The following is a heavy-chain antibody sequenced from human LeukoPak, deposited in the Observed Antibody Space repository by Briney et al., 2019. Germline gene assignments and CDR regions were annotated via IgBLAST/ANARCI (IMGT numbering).Heavy chain of an antibody. D-gene: IGHD6-13*01. V-gene: IGHV4-38-2*02. CDR2: IYHSGST. J-gene: IGHJ4*02. CDR1: GYSISSGYY. CDR3: ANALAAAASYYSDY. Sequence: SSETLSLTCSVSGYSISSGYYWGWIRQPPGKGLEWIGSIYHSGSTDYNPSLRSRVTISVDTSKNQFSLKLSSVTAADTAAYYCANALAAAASYYSDYWGQGTLVTVSS.